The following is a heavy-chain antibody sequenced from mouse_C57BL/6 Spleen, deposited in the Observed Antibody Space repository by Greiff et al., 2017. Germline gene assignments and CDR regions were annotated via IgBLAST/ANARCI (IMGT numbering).Heavy chain of an antibody. Sequence: QVQLQQSGPELVKPGASVKLSCKASGYTFTSYDINWVKQRPGQGLEWIGWIYPRDGSTKYNEKFKGTATLTVDTSSSTAYMELHSLTSEDSAVYFCARSLYGNDPAWFAYWGQGTLVTVSA. CDR2: IYPRDGST. D-gene: IGHD2-2*01. CDR3: ARSLYGNDPAWFAY. V-gene: IGHV1-85*01. J-gene: IGHJ3*01. CDR1: GYTFTSYD.